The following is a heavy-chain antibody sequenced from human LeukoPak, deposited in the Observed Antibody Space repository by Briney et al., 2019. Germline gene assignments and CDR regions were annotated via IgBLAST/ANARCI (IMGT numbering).Heavy chain of an antibody. CDR2: IYPGDSDT. CDR1: GYSFTSYW. V-gene: IGHV5-51*01. CDR3: ARGIVVVAATGRDDAFDI. D-gene: IGHD2-15*01. J-gene: IGHJ3*02. Sequence: GESLKISCKGSGYSFTSYWIGWVRQMPGKGLEWMGIIYPGDSDTRYSPSLQGQVTISADKSISTAYLQWSSLKASDTAMYYCARGIVVVAATGRDDAFDIWGQGTMVTVSS.